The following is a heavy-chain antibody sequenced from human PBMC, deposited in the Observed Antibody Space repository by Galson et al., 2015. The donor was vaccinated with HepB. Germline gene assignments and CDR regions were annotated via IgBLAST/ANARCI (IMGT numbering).Heavy chain of an antibody. CDR2: IDWDDDK. J-gene: IGHJ6*03. CDR3: ARQVPATILGYMDV. D-gene: IGHD2-2*01. CDR1: GFSLSTSGMC. Sequence: PALVKPTQTLTLTCTFSGFSLSTSGMCVSWIRQPPGKALEWLALIDWDDDKYYSTSLRTRLTISKDTSKNQVVLTMTNMDPVDTATYYCARQVPATILGYMDVWGKGTTVTVSS. V-gene: IGHV2-70*01.